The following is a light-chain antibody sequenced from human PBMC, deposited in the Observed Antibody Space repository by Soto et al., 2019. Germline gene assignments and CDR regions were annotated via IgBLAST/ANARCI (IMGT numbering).Light chain of an antibody. Sequence: SYVLTQPPSVSVAPGKTARFSCGGNDIGSQSVHWYQQKPGQAPVLLIYYDRERPSGIPERFSGSNSGNTATLTISRVEAGDEADYYCQVWDSSSDHRVFGRGTKLTVL. V-gene: IGLV3-21*04. CDR3: QVWDSSSDHRV. CDR2: YDR. J-gene: IGLJ3*02. CDR1: DIGSQS.